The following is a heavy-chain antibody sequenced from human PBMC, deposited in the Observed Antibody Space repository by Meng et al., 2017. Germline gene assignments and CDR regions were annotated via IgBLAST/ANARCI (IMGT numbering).Heavy chain of an antibody. CDR2: ITTKANNYAT. J-gene: IGHJ3*02. CDR1: GFIFSGSD. D-gene: IGHD6-19*01. CDR3: TVYISGHI. V-gene: IGHV3-73*01. Sequence: GGSLRLSCAASGFIFSGSDIHWVRQASGKGLECVGRITTKANNYATAYAASVKGRFSISRDDSKITSYLQMNSLRSEDTALYYCTVYISGHIWGRGTVVTVSS.